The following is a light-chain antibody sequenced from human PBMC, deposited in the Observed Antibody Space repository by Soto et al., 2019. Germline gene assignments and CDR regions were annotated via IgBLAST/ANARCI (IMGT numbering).Light chain of an antibody. Sequence: EIVLTQSPATLSLSPGERATLSCRARRDIKRYLAWYQQKPGQAPRLLIYDTSNRATGIPARFSGSGAGTDFTLTISSLEPEDFAVYYCQQRSNCTNPLGGGTKVEIK. CDR3: QQRSNCTNP. CDR1: RDIKRY. CDR2: DTS. V-gene: IGKV3-11*01. J-gene: IGKJ4*01.